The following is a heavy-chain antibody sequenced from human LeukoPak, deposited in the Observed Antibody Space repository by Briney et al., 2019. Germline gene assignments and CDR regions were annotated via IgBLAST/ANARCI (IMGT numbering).Heavy chain of an antibody. J-gene: IGHJ4*02. CDR2: IYYSGST. V-gene: IGHV4-31*03. CDR3: ASQTGSSMDLDY. Sequence: PSETLSLTCTVSGGSISSGGYYWSWIRQHPGKGLEWIGYIYYSGSTYYNPSLKSRVTISVDTSKNQFSLKLSSVTAADTAVYYCASQTGSSMDLDYWGQGTLVTVSS. CDR1: GGSISSGGYY. D-gene: IGHD2-15*01.